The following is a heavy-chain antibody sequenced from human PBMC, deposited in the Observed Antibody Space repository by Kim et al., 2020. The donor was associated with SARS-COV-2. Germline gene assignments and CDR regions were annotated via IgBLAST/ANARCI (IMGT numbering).Heavy chain of an antibody. D-gene: IGHD1-26*01. CDR1: GFTFSSYA. CDR3: AREAQIVGAVDY. V-gene: IGHV3-30-3*01. J-gene: IGHJ4*02. Sequence: GGSLRLSCAASGFTFSSYAMHWVRQAPGKGLEWVAVISYDGSNKYYADSVKGRFTISRDNSKNTLYLQMNSLRAEDTAVYYCAREAQIVGAVDYWGQGTLVTVSS. CDR2: ISYDGSNK.